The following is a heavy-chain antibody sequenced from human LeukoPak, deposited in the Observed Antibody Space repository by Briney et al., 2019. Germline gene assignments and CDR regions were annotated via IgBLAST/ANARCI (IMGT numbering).Heavy chain of an antibody. CDR1: GFTFSSYW. CDR2: IKQDGSEK. V-gene: IGHV3-7*01. Sequence: GGSLRLSCAASGFTFSSYWISWVRQAPGKGLEWVANIKQDGSEKYYVDSVKGRFTISRDNAKNSLYLQMNSLRAEDTAVYYCAIAGNYDFWSGYFAYYYGMDVWGQGTTVTVSS. J-gene: IGHJ6*02. CDR3: AIAGNYDFWSGYFAYYYGMDV. D-gene: IGHD3-3*01.